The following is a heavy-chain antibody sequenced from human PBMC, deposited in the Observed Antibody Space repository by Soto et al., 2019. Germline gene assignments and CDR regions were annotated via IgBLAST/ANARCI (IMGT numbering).Heavy chain of an antibody. J-gene: IGHJ4*02. Sequence: EVQLVESGGGLVQPGGSLRLSCAASGFTFSSYWMSWVRQAPGKGLEWVANIKQDGSEKYYVDSVKGRFTISRDNAKNSLYLQMNSLRAEDTAVYYCARNMASGGSWASDYWGQGTLVTVSS. CDR1: GFTFSSYW. CDR3: ARNMASGGSWASDY. D-gene: IGHD2-15*01. V-gene: IGHV3-7*01. CDR2: IKQDGSEK.